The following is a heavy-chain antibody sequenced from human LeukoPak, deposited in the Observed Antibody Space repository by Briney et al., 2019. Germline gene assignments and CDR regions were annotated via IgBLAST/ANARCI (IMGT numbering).Heavy chain of an antibody. Sequence: GGSLRLSCAASGFTFHSYAMSWVRQAPGKGLEWVSLISGSGSSTYYADSVKGRFTISRDNSKNTLYLQMNSLRAEDTAVYYCATFYGSGSLYFDCWGHGTQVTVSS. CDR2: ISGSGSST. D-gene: IGHD3-10*01. V-gene: IGHV3-23*01. CDR1: GFTFHSYA. J-gene: IGHJ4*01. CDR3: ATFYGSGSLYFDC.